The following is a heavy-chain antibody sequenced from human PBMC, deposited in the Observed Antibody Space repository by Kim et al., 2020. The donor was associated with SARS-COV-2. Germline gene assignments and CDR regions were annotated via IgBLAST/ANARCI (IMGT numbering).Heavy chain of an antibody. CDR2: IYYSGST. CDR3: ARVAPAANDAFDI. Sequence: SETLSLTCTVSGGSISSYYWSWIRQPPGKGLEWIGYIYYSGSTNYNPSLKSRVTISVDTSKNQFSLKLSSVTAADTAVYYCARVAPAANDAFDIWGQGTMVTVSS. V-gene: IGHV4-59*13. J-gene: IGHJ3*02. D-gene: IGHD2-2*01. CDR1: GGSISSYY.